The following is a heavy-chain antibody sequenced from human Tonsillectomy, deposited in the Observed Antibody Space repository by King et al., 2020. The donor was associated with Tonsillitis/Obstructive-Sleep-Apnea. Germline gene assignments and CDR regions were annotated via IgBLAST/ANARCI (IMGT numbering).Heavy chain of an antibody. Sequence: VQLQQWGAGLLKPSETLSLTCAVYGASFSAYYWNWIRQPPGKGLEWIGEINHSGSTNANPSLKSRVIISVDTSKNQFSLKLSSVTAAYMAVYYCAKSSRFDPWGQGTLVTVSS. V-gene: IGHV4-34*01. J-gene: IGHJ5*02. CDR3: AKSSRFDP. CDR1: GASFSAYY. CDR2: INHSGST.